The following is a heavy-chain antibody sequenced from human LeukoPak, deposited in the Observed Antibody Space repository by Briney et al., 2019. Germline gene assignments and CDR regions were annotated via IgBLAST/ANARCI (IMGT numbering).Heavy chain of an antibody. D-gene: IGHD2-2*01. J-gene: IGHJ6*03. CDR2: ISAYNGNT. V-gene: IGHV1-18*01. Sequence: ASVKVSSKASGYTFTSYGISWVRQAPGQGLEWLGWISAYNGNTNYAQKLQGRVTMTTDTSTSTAYMELRSLRSDDTAVYYCARGYCSSTSCRSYYYYYLDVWGKGTTVTVSS. CDR3: ARGYCSSTSCRSYYYYYLDV. CDR1: GYTFTSYG.